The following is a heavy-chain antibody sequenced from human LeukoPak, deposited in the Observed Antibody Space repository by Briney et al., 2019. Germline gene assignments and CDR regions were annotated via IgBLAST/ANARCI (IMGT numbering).Heavy chain of an antibody. CDR3: ARQGIAVATTTFDS. CDR1: GGSISGYY. CDR2: IYYSGST. D-gene: IGHD6-19*01. V-gene: IGHV4-39*01. J-gene: IGHJ4*02. Sequence: SETLSLTCTVSGGSISGYYWGWIRQPPGKGLEWIGTIYYSGSTYYNPSLKSRVTISVDTSKNQFSLKLISVTAADTAVYYCARQGIAVATTTFDSWGQGTLVTVSS.